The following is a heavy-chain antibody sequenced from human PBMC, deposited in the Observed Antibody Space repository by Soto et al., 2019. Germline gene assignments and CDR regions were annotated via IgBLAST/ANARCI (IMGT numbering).Heavy chain of an antibody. CDR2: IYPGDSDT. D-gene: IGHD6-13*01. CDR3: ARRLRRYSSSWYDLYYFDY. V-gene: IGHV5-51*01. J-gene: IGHJ4*02. CDR1: GYSFTSYW. Sequence: GESLKISCKGSGYSFTSYWIGWVRQMPGKGLEWMGIIYPGDSDTRYSPSFQGQVTISADKSISTAYLQWSSLKASDTAMYYCARRLRRYSSSWYDLYYFDYWGQGTLVTVSS.